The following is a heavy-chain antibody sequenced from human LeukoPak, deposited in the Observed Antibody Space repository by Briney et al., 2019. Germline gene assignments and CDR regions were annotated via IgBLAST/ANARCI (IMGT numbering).Heavy chain of an antibody. CDR1: GYTFTSYG. V-gene: IGHV1-18*04. CDR3: ARDEEVFRDFDY. CDR2: ISTYNGNT. Sequence: ASVKFSCKASGYTFTSYGISWVRQAPGQGLEWMGWISTYNGNTNYAQKLQGRVTMTTDTSMSTAYMELRSLRSDDTAVYYCARDEEVFRDFDYWGQGTLVTVSS. J-gene: IGHJ4*02. D-gene: IGHD2-8*01.